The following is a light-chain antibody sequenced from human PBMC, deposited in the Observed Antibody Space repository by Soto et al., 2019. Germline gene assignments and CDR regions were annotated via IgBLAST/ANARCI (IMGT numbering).Light chain of an antibody. CDR3: QQVNSYPFT. CDR1: QGIRRN. V-gene: IGKV1-9*01. CDR2: GAS. J-gene: IGKJ3*01. Sequence: DIQLTQSPSFLSASVGDRVTITCRASQGIRRNLAWYQQKPGKAPNLLIYGASTLKSGVPSRFSGSGSGTEFTLTISRLQPEDFATYHCQQVNSYPFTFGPGTKVD.